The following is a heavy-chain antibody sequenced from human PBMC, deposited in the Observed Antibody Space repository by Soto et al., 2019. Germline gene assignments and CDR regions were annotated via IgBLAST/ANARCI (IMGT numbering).Heavy chain of an antibody. CDR1: GFTFSSYG. CDR3: AKDRTAMESYDAFDI. CDR2: ISYDGSNK. Sequence: GGSLRLSCAASGFTFSSYGMHWVRQAPGKGLEWVAVISYDGSNKYYADSVKGRFTISRDNSKNTLYLQMNSLRAEDTAVYYCAKDRTAMESYDAFDIWGQGTMVTVSS. D-gene: IGHD5-18*01. V-gene: IGHV3-30*18. J-gene: IGHJ3*02.